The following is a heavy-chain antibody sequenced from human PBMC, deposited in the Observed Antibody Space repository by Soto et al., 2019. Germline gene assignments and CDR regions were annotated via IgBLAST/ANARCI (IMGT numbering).Heavy chain of an antibody. CDR1: GFTFSSYA. V-gene: IGHV3-30-3*01. CDR3: ARLRAGKTTYYFDY. Sequence: GGSLRLSCAASGFTFSSYAMHWVRQAPGKGLEWVAVISYDGSNKYYADSVKGRFTISRDNSKNTLYLQMNSLRAEDTAVYYCARLRAGKTTYYFDYWGQGTLVTVSS. CDR2: ISYDGSNK. J-gene: IGHJ4*02. D-gene: IGHD3-10*01.